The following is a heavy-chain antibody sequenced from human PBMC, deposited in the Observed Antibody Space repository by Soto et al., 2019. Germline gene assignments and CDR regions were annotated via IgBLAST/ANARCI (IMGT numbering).Heavy chain of an antibody. V-gene: IGHV4-59*01. CDR3: ARIMPCSGGSCYFYYYGMDV. D-gene: IGHD2-15*01. CDR2: IYYSGST. J-gene: IGHJ6*02. Sequence: PSETLSLTCTVSGGSISSYYWSWIRQPPGKGLEWIGYIYYSGSTNYNPSLKSRVTISVDTSKNQFSLKLSSVTAADTAVYYCARIMPCSGGSCYFYYYGMDVWGQGTTVTVSS. CDR1: GGSISSYY.